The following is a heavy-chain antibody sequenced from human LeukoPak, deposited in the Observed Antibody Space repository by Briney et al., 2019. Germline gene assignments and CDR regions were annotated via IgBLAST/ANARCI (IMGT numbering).Heavy chain of an antibody. J-gene: IGHJ6*03. D-gene: IGHD3-22*01. V-gene: IGHV4-59*08. CDR1: GGSISSYY. CDR2: IYYSGST. CDR3: ARLAYYYDSSGPNYYYYYMDV. Sequence: PSGTLSLTCTVSGGSISSYYWSWIRQPPGKGLEWIGYIYYSGSTNYNPSLKSRVTISVDTSKNQFSLKLSSVTAADTAVYYCARLAYYYDSSGPNYYYYYMDVWGKGTTVTVSS.